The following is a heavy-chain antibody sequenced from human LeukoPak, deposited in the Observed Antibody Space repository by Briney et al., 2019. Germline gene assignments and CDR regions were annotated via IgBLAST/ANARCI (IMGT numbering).Heavy chain of an antibody. V-gene: IGHV1-2*02. CDR3: ARDSAADTAMVTGD. J-gene: IGHJ4*02. CDR2: VNPNSGGT. CDR1: GYTFTGYY. Sequence: ASVTVSCKASGYTFTGYYMHWVRQAPGQGLEWMGWVNPNSGGTNYAQKFQGRVTMTRDTSISTAYMELSRLRSDDTAVYYCARDSAADTAMVTGDWGQGTLVTVSS. D-gene: IGHD5-18*01.